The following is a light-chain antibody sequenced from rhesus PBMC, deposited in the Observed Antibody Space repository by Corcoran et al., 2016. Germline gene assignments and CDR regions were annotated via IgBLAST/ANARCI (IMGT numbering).Light chain of an antibody. CDR2: YAA. CDR3: QQHDSYPPT. CDR1: QGIRNY. J-gene: IGKJ1*01. Sequence: DIQMTQSPSSLSASVGDTVTITCRASQGIRNYLAWYQQKPGKAPKPLIFYAANLESGVPSSFSGSGSETDFTLTISNRQPEDFATYYCQQHDSYPPTFGQGTKVEIK. V-gene: IGKV1S3*01.